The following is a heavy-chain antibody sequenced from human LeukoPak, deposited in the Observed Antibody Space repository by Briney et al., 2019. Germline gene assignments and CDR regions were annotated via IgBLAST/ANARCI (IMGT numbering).Heavy chain of an antibody. D-gene: IGHD3-3*01. J-gene: IGHJ4*02. Sequence: ASVKVSCKASGYTFTSYGISWVRQAPGQGLEWMGWISAYNGNTNYAQKLQGRVTMTTDTSTSTAYMELRSLRSDDTAVYYCARVSNYDFWSGSLLFDYWGQGTLVTVSS. CDR3: ARVSNYDFWSGSLLFDY. V-gene: IGHV1-18*01. CDR2: ISAYNGNT. CDR1: GYTFTSYG.